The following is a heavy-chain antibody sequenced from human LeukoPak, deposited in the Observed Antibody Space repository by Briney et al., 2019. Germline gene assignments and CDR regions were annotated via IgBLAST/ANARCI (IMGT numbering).Heavy chain of an antibody. CDR2: IWYDGSNK. D-gene: IGHD6-19*01. Sequence: QPGGSLRLSCAASGFTFSNYGMHWVRQAPGKGLEWVAVIWYDGSNKYYADSVKGRFTISRDNSRNTLYLQMNSLRAEDTAVYYCARDKSQGGSGWLASYFDYWGQGTLVTVSS. J-gene: IGHJ4*02. V-gene: IGHV3-30*19. CDR1: GFTFSNYG. CDR3: ARDKSQGGSGWLASYFDY.